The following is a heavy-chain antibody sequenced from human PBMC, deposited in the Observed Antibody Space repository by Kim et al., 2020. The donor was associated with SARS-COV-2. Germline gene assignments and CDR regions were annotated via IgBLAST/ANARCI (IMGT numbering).Heavy chain of an antibody. CDR1: GFTFSSYG. D-gene: IGHD3-10*01. V-gene: IGHV3-30*18. CDR2: ISYDGSNK. Sequence: GGSLRLSCAASGFTFSSYGMHWVRQAPGKGLEWVAVISYDGSNKYYADSVKGRFTISRDNSKNTLYLQMNSLRAEDTAVYYCAKAPGVRGVLGWFDPWGQGTLVTVSS. J-gene: IGHJ5*02. CDR3: AKAPGVRGVLGWFDP.